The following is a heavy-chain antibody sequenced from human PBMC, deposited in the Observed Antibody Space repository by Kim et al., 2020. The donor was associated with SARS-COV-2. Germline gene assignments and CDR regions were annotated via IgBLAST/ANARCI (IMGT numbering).Heavy chain of an antibody. Sequence: SETLSLTCSVSGDSISDKFWSWIRQSPGKGLEWIGYISYSGNSHYSPSLRSRVSISLQTSENQFSLELTSVTAADTAVYYFARGHPLDYWGQGILVTVPS. CDR2: ISYSGNS. CDR1: GDSISDKF. V-gene: IGHV4-59*12. CDR3: ARGHPLDY. J-gene: IGHJ4*02.